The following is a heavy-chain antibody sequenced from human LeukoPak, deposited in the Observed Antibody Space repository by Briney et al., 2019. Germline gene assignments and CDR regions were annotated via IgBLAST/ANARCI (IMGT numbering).Heavy chain of an antibody. CDR1: GFTFSTYW. CDR3: ARGRRSDSSGPPYFDY. V-gene: IGHV3-7*01. J-gene: IGHJ4*02. D-gene: IGHD6-19*01. Sequence: PGGSLRLSCAASGFTFSTYWMSCVRQAPGKGLEWVANIQQDGSEKYYVDSVKGRFTISRDNAKNSLYLQMNSLRAEDTAVYYCARGRRSDSSGPPYFDYWGQGTLVTVSS. CDR2: IQQDGSEK.